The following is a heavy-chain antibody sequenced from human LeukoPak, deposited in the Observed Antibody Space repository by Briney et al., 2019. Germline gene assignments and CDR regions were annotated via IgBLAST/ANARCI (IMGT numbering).Heavy chain of an antibody. CDR2: IYPSGST. D-gene: IGHD6-13*01. Sequence: SEPLSLPCSVSGLSISSYYWLWLAPPPARGLEGIGRIYPSGSTNSHPPLKSRVTMSVDTPKNQFSLKLTSVTAADTPVYYCAREALSRSSGGNWSDPWGEGALVTLSS. J-gene: IGHJ5*02. V-gene: IGHV4-4*07. CDR3: AREALSRSSGGNWSDP. CDR1: GLSISSYY.